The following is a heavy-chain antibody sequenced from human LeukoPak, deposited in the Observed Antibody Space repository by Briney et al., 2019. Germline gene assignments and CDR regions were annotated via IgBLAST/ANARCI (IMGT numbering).Heavy chain of an antibody. Sequence: PGGSLRLSCAASGFTSSSYGMHWVRQAPGKGLEWVAVISYDGSNKYYADSVKGRFTISRDNSKNTLYLQMNSLRAEDTAVYYCAKDLDPYGSGSPYDYWGQGTLVTVSS. CDR3: AKDLDPYGSGSPYDY. V-gene: IGHV3-30*18. CDR1: GFTSSSYG. CDR2: ISYDGSNK. J-gene: IGHJ4*02. D-gene: IGHD3-10*01.